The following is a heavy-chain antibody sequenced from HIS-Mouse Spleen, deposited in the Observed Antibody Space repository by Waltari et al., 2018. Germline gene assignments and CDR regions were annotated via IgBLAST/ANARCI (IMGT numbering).Heavy chain of an antibody. Sequence: QVQLVESGGGVVQPGRSLRLSCAASGFTFSSYAMHWVRQAPGKGLEWVAVISYDGSNKYYADSGKGRFTISRDNSKNTLYLQMNSLRAEDTAVYYCARDHRNNWAIRDWGQGTLVTVSS. V-gene: IGHV3-30-3*01. CDR2: ISYDGSNK. CDR1: GFTFSSYA. CDR3: ARDHRNNWAIRD. J-gene: IGHJ4*02. D-gene: IGHD1-20*01.